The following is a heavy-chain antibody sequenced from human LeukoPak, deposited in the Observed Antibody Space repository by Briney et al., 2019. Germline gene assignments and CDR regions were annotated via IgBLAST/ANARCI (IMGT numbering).Heavy chain of an antibody. CDR1: GGSISSSSYY. J-gene: IGHJ4*02. CDR3: ARHCPYYYDSSGYYLDY. CDR2: IYYSGST. Sequence: PSETLSLTCTVSGGSISSSSYYWGWIRQPQGKGLEWIGSIYYSGSTYYNPSLKSRVTISVDTSKNQFSLKLSSVTAADTAVYYCARHCPYYYDSSGYYLDYWGQGTLVTVSS. D-gene: IGHD3-22*01. V-gene: IGHV4-39*01.